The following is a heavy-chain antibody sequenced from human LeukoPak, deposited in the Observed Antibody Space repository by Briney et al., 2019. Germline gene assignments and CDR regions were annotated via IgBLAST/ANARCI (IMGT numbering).Heavy chain of an antibody. J-gene: IGHJ4*02. V-gene: IGHV1-18*01. Sequence: VASVKVSCKASGYTFTSYGISWVRQAPGQGLEWMGWISAYNGNTNYAQKLQGRVTMTTDTSTSTAYMELRSLRFDDTVVYYCARDLFYSVSGTYYNVGRVFNYWGQETLVTVSS. D-gene: IGHD3-10*01. CDR1: GYTFTSYG. CDR2: ISAYNGNT. CDR3: ARDLFYSVSGTYYNVGRVFNY.